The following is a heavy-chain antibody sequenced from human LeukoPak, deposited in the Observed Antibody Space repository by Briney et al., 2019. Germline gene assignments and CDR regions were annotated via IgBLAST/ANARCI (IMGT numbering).Heavy chain of an antibody. V-gene: IGHV3-23*01. CDR3: AKDKRWFGEFTDY. D-gene: IGHD3-10*01. CDR1: GFTFSSYG. Sequence: AGGSLRLSCAASGFTFSSYGMSWVRQAPGKGLEWVSAISGSGGSTYYADSVKGRFTISRDNSKNTLYLQMNSLRAEDTAVYYCAKDKRWFGEFTDYWGQGTLVTVSS. CDR2: ISGSGGST. J-gene: IGHJ4*02.